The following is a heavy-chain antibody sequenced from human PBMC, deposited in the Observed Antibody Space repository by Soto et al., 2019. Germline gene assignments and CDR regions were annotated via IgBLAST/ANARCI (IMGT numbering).Heavy chain of an antibody. D-gene: IGHD2-15*01. Sequence: ASVRVSCKASGYTFTSYAMHCVRQAPGQRLEWMGWINAGNGNTKYSQKFQGRVTITRDTSASTAYMELSSLRSEDTAGYNGARDRQVVVPAIVPGAFDIWGQGTMVPVSS. V-gene: IGHV1-3*01. CDR2: INAGNGNT. CDR3: ARDRQVVVPAIVPGAFDI. J-gene: IGHJ3*02. CDR1: GYTFTSYA.